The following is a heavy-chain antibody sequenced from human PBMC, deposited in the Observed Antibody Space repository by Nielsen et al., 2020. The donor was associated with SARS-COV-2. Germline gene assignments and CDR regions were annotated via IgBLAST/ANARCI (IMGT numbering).Heavy chain of an antibody. D-gene: IGHD6-19*01. Sequence: GGSLRLSCAASGFTFSSYGMHWVRQAPGKGLEWVAVIWYDGSNKYYADSVKGRFTISRDNSKNTLYLQMNSLRAEDTAVYYCARGRPKYSSGWYLYYMDVWGKGTTVTVSS. CDR3: ARGRPKYSSGWYLYYMDV. CDR2: IWYDGSNK. V-gene: IGHV3-33*01. J-gene: IGHJ6*03. CDR1: GFTFSSYG.